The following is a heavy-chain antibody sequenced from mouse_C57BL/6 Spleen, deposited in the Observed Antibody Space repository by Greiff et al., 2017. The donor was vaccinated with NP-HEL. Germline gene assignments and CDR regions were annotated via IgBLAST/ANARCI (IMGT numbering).Heavy chain of an antibody. Sequence: QVQLQQPGAELVRPGSSVKLSCKASGYTFTSYWMDWVKQRPGQGLEWIGNIYPSDSETHYNQKFKDKATLTVDKSSSTGYMQLSSLTSEASAVYYCARDGYYYGSSVLFAYWGQGTLVTVSA. CDR3: ARDGYYYGSSVLFAY. CDR1: GYTFTSYW. V-gene: IGHV1-61*01. J-gene: IGHJ3*01. CDR2: IYPSDSET. D-gene: IGHD1-1*01.